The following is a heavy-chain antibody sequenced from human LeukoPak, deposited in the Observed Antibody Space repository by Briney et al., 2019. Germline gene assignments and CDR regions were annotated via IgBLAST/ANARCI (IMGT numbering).Heavy chain of an antibody. CDR3: AREQSGTRGWYTVDY. CDR2: FYHGGST. D-gene: IGHD6-19*01. CDR1: GFSISSGYY. V-gene: IGHV4-38-2*02. Sequence: SETLSLTCAVSGFSISSGYYWGWIRQPPGKGLEWIGNFYHGGSTYYNPSLKRRVTISADTSKNQLSLKLNSVTAADTAVYYCAREQSGTRGWYTVDYWGQGTLVAVSS. J-gene: IGHJ4*02.